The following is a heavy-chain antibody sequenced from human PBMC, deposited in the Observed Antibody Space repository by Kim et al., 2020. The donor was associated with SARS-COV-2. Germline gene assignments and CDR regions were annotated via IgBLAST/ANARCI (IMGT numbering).Heavy chain of an antibody. D-gene: IGHD6-19*01. CDR3: SGSSGWYRLDY. Sequence: TNYNQSLKSRVTISVDKSKTHFSLNLISVTAADTAVYYCSGSSGWYRLDYWGQGTLVTVSS. CDR2: T. J-gene: IGHJ4*02. V-gene: IGHV4-4*02.